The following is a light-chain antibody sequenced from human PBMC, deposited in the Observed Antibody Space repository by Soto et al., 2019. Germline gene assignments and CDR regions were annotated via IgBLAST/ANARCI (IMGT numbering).Light chain of an antibody. CDR2: GTS. CDR1: RSVTTY. Sequence: EIVLTQSPATLSLSPGERATLSCRASRSVTTYFAWYQQKPGQAPRLLIYGTSTRATGSPARFSGSGSGTEFTLTISRLEPEDFAVYYCHQYGSSSWTFGQGTKVDI. CDR3: HQYGSSSWT. J-gene: IGKJ1*01. V-gene: IGKV3-20*01.